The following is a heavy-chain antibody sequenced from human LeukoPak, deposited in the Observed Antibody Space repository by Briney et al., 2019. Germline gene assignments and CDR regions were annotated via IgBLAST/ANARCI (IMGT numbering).Heavy chain of an antibody. Sequence: GGSLRLSCAASGFTFSDHYMDWVRQAPGKGLEWVVRIRNKGNSYTTEYAASVKGRFTISRDDSKDSLYLQMNSLKTEDTAVYYCARDLQQLSDSWGQGTLVTVSS. D-gene: IGHD6-13*01. CDR3: ARDLQQLSDS. CDR2: IRNKGNSYTT. J-gene: IGHJ4*02. V-gene: IGHV3-72*01. CDR1: GFTFSDHY.